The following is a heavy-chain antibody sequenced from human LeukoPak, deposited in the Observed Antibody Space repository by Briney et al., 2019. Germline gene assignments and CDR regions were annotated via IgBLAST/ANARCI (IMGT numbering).Heavy chain of an antibody. CDR3: ARDLDIVVVPAAIPYTRYYYYGMDV. CDR1: GGTFSSYT. V-gene: IGHV1-69*04. CDR2: IIPILGIA. Sequence: ASVKVSCKASGGTFSSYTISWVRQAPGQGLEWMGRIIPILGIANYAQKFQGGVTITADKSTSTAYMELSSLRSEDTAVYYCARDLDIVVVPAAIPYTRYYYYGMDVWGQGTTVTVSS. J-gene: IGHJ6*02. D-gene: IGHD2-2*02.